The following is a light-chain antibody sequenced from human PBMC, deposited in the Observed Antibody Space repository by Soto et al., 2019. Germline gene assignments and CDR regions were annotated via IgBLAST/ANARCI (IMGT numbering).Light chain of an antibody. CDR3: AVWDDSLNGYV. CDR2: SNN. Sequence: QSVLTQPPSASGTPGQRVTISCSGSSSNIGSNTVNWYQHLPRAAPKLLIQSNNHRPSGVPDRFSGSQSGTSASLAISGLQSEDEADYYCAVWDDSLNGYVFGTGTKPTVL. J-gene: IGLJ1*01. CDR1: SSNIGSNT. V-gene: IGLV1-44*01.